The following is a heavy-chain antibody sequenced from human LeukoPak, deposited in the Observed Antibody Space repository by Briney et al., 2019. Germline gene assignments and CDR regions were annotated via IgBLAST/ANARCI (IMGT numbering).Heavy chain of an antibody. Sequence: ASVKVSCKASGYTFTGYYMHWVRQAPGQGLEWMGWINPNGGGTNYAQKFQGRVTMTRDTSISTAYMELSRLRSDDTAVYYCARGDSSGWYFYYYGMDVWGQGTTVTVSS. CDR3: ARGDSSGWYFYYYGMDV. D-gene: IGHD6-19*01. CDR1: GYTFTGYY. V-gene: IGHV1-2*02. J-gene: IGHJ6*02. CDR2: INPNGGGT.